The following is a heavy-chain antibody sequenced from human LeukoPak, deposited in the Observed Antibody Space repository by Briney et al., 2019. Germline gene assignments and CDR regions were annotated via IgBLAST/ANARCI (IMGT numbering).Heavy chain of an antibody. CDR2: INPSGGST. V-gene: IGHV1-46*01. Sequence: ASVKDSCKASGYTFTSYYMHWVRQAPGQGLEWMGIINPSGGSTSYAQKFQGRVTMTRDTSTSTVYMELSSLRSEDTAVYYGAREVTEHYYDSSGYYPFDYWGQGTLVTVSS. CDR3: AREVTEHYYDSSGYYPFDY. CDR1: GYTFTSYY. D-gene: IGHD3-22*01. J-gene: IGHJ4*02.